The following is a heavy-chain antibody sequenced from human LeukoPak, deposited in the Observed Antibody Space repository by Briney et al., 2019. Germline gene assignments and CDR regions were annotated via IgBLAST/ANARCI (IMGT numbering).Heavy chain of an antibody. Sequence: GGSLRLSCAASGFTFSNHAMSWVRQAPGKGLQWVSAISGGGVAIYFADSVKGRFTISRDNSKHTLYLQMNSLRAEDTAVYYCAKDGFDYYDSSGYYYFNYWGQGTLVTVSS. J-gene: IGHJ4*02. CDR1: GFTFSNHA. CDR3: AKDGFDYYDSSGYYYFNY. V-gene: IGHV3-23*01. D-gene: IGHD3-22*01. CDR2: ISGGGVAI.